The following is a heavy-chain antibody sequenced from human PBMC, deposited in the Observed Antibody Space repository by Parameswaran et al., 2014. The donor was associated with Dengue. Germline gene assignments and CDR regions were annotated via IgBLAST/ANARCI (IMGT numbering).Heavy chain of an antibody. CDR3: ARTVGGYDAFDI. J-gene: IGHJ3*02. V-gene: IGHV1-8*01. D-gene: IGHD4-11*01. CDR2: MNPNSGNT. Sequence: WVRQAPGQGLEWMGWMNPNSGNTGYAQKFQGRVTMTRNTSISTAYMELSSLRSEDTAVYYCARTVGGYDAFDIWGQGTMVTVSS.